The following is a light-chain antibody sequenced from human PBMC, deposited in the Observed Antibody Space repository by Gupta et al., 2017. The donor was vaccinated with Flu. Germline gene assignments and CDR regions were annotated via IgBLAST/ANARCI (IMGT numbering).Light chain of an antibody. Sequence: FMLTQPHSVSESPGKTVTISCTRSSGGIATNYVQWYQQRPGSSPTTVIFEDKRRPSGVADRFSGSIDSSSNSASLTISGLRPEDEAVYYCQAYDSNIHWVFGGGTKLTVL. V-gene: IGLV6-57*01. CDR1: SGGIATNY. CDR2: EDK. CDR3: QAYDSNIHWV. J-gene: IGLJ3*02.